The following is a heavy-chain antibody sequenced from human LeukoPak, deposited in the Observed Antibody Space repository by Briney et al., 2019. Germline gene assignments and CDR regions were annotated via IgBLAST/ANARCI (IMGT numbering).Heavy chain of an antibody. J-gene: IGHJ6*02. Sequence: SETLSLTCAVYGGSFSGYYWSWIRQPPGKGLEWIGEINHSGSTNYNPSLKSRVTISVDTSKNQFSLKLSSVTAADTAVYYCARGMRYQLFNYGTDVWGQGTTVTVSS. CDR2: INHSGST. V-gene: IGHV4-34*01. CDR1: GGSFSGYY. D-gene: IGHD2-2*01. CDR3: ARGMRYQLFNYGTDV.